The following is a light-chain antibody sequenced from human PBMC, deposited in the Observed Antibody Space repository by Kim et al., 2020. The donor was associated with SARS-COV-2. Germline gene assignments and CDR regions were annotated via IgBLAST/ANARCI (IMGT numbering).Light chain of an antibody. CDR3: QQYDNLPALT. J-gene: IGKJ4*01. CDR1: QDIRNY. Sequence: DIQMTQSPSSLSASVGDRVTITCQASQDIRNYLNWYQQKPGKAPKLLIYDASNLETGVPSRFSGSGSGTDFTFTISSLQPEDIATYYCQQYDNLPALTFGGGTKVEI. V-gene: IGKV1-33*01. CDR2: DAS.